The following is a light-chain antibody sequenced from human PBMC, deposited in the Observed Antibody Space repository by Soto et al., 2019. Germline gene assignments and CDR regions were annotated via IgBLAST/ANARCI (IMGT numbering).Light chain of an antibody. J-gene: IGLJ1*01. Sequence: QSVLTQPPSASGIPGQSVTISCTGTSSDVGYYAYVSWYQQHPGKAPKLVFYEVTKRPSGVPDRVSASKSGNTASLTVSGLRAEDEAEYYCSSYAGSNNFVFGSGTKLTVL. CDR3: SSYAGSNNFV. V-gene: IGLV2-8*01. CDR2: EVT. CDR1: SSDVGYYAY.